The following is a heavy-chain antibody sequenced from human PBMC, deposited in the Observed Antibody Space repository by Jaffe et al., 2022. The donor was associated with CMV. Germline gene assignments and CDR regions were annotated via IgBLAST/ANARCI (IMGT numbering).Heavy chain of an antibody. V-gene: IGHV1-69*01. J-gene: IGHJ2*01. Sequence: QVQLVQSGAEVKKPGSSVKVSCKASGGTFSSYAISWVRQAPGQGLEWMGGIIPIFGTANYAQKFQGRVTITADESTSTAYMELSSLRSEDTAVYYCARPPSNYYDSSGTLDRSNWYFDLWGRGTLVTVSS. CDR3: ARPPSNYYDSSGTLDRSNWYFDL. CDR2: IIPIFGTA. CDR1: GGTFSSYA. D-gene: IGHD3-22*01.